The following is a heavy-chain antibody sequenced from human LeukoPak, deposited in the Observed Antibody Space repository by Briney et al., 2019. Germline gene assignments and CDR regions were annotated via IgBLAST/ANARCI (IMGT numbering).Heavy chain of an antibody. CDR1: GFTFSSYW. CDR2: INSDGSSA. J-gene: IGHJ4*02. CDR3: ARVGLTGYYGYYFDY. V-gene: IGHV3-74*01. D-gene: IGHD3-9*01. Sequence: GGSLRLSCAASGFTFSSYWMHWVRQAPGKGLVWVSRINSDGSSASYADSVKGRFTISRDNAKNTLYLQMNSLRAEDTAVYYCARVGLTGYYGYYFDYWGQGTLVTVSS.